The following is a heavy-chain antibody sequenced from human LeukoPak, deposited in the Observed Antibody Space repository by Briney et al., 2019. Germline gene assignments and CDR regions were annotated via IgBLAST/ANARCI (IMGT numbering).Heavy chain of an antibody. D-gene: IGHD3-3*01. J-gene: IGHJ6*02. CDR1: GYTFTTYW. CDR3: ARSSHSNDLDV. Sequence: GESLKISCQGSGYTFTTYWIAWVRQMPGKGLEWMGLLYPGDSDTRYSPSFQGQVTFSADKSISTAYLQWRSLKASDTAVYYCARSSHSNDLDVRGQGTTVTVSS. V-gene: IGHV5-51*01. CDR2: LYPGDSDT.